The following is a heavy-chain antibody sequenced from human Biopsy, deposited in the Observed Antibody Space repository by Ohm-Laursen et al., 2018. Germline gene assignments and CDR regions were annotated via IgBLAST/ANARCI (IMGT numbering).Heavy chain of an antibody. CDR3: ARDGKRWDYSTYFSWHFDL. Sequence: SSLRLSCAASGFTFTSYAMHWVRQAPGKGLEWVAVISYDGSGEYYADSLQGRFIISRDNPKNTVDLQMNSLRAEDTAAYFCARDGKRWDYSTYFSWHFDLWGRGTLVTVSS. CDR1: GFTFTSYA. CDR2: ISYDGSGE. V-gene: IGHV3-30*03. J-gene: IGHJ2*01. D-gene: IGHD4-11*01.